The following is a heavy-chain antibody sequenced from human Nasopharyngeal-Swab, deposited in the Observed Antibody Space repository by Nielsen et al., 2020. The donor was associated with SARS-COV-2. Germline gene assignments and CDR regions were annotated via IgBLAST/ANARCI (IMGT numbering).Heavy chain of an antibody. CDR3: ARDRDDFWSGYYMYYGMDV. D-gene: IGHD3-3*01. V-gene: IGHV3-48*04. CDR2: ISSSSSTI. J-gene: IGHJ6*02. CDR1: GFTFSSYS. Sequence: GESLKISCAASGFTFSSYSMNWVRQAPGKGLEWVSYISSSSSTIYYADSVKGRFTISRDNAKNSLYLQMNSLRAEDTAVYYCARDRDDFWSGYYMYYGMDVWGQGTTVTVSS.